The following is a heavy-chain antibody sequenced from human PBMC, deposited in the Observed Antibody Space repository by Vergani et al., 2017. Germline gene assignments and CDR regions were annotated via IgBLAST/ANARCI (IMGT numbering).Heavy chain of an antibody. J-gene: IGHJ6*03. D-gene: IGHD6-13*01. V-gene: IGHV3-33*01. CDR1: GFTFSSYG. CDR3: ARSGHSSSWDDDYYYYYYMDV. CDR2: IWYDGSNK. Sequence: QVQLVESGGGVVQPGRSLRLSCAASGFTFSSYGMHWVRQAPGKGLEWVAVIWYDGSNKYYADSVKGRFTISRDNSKNTLYLQMNSLRAEDTAVYYCARSGHSSSWDDDYYYYYYMDVWGKGTTVTVSS.